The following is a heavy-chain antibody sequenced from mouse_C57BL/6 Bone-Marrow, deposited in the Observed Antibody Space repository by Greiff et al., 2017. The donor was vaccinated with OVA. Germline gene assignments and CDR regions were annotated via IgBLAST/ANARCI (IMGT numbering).Heavy chain of an antibody. Sequence: EVQGVESGGGLVQPGGSLKLSCAASGFTFSDYYMYWVRQTPEKRLEWVAYISNGGGSTYYPDTVKGRFTISRDNAKNTLYLQMSRLKSEDTAMYYCARPLYYYGSNLDYYAMDYWGQGTSVTVSS. CDR3: ARPLYYYGSNLDYYAMDY. CDR1: GFTFSDYY. CDR2: ISNGGGST. J-gene: IGHJ4*01. D-gene: IGHD1-1*01. V-gene: IGHV5-12*01.